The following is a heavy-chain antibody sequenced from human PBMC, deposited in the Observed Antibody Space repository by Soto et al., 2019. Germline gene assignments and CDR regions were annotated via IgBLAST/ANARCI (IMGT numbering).Heavy chain of an antibody. Sequence: PSETLSLTCTVSGGSISSYYWSWIRQPPGKGLEWIGYIYYSGSTNYNPSLKSRVTISVDTSKNQFSLKLSSVTAADTAVYYCARDRGRGYFDYRGQGALVTVSS. J-gene: IGHJ4*02. CDR2: IYYSGST. CDR1: GGSISSYY. V-gene: IGHV4-59*01. CDR3: ARDRGRGYFDY.